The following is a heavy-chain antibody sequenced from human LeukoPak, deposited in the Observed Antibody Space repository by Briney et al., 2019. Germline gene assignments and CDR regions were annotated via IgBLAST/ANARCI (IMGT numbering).Heavy chain of an antibody. J-gene: IGHJ5*02. CDR2: ISSSSSYI. V-gene: IGHV3-21*01. D-gene: IGHD1-14*01. Sequence: GGSLRLSCVASGFTFSSYTMNWVRQAPGKGLEWVSSISSSSSYILYTDSVKGRFTISRDNVENSVSLQMNSLTPEDTAVYYCARAAAGASKWFDPWGQGTLVTVSS. CDR1: GFTFSSYT. CDR3: ARAAAGASKWFDP.